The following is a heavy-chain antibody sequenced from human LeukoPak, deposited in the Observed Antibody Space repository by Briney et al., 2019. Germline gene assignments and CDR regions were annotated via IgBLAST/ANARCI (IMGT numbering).Heavy chain of an antibody. CDR2: INTNTGNP. CDR3: ASHSGNYAIDY. D-gene: IGHD1-26*01. Sequence: ASVKVSCKASGYTFTNYPMNWVRQAPGQGLEWMGWINTNTGNPTYAQGFTGRFVFSLDTSVSTAYLQISSLKAEDTAVYYCASHSGNYAIDYWGQGTLVTVSS. V-gene: IGHV7-4-1*02. J-gene: IGHJ4*02. CDR1: GYTFTNYP.